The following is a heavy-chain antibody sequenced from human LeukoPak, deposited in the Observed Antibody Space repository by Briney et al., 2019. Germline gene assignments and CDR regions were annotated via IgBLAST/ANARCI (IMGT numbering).Heavy chain of an antibody. J-gene: IGHJ4*02. CDR3: ARDPPSPTYYYDSSSLD. V-gene: IGHV3-7*01. D-gene: IGHD3-22*01. CDR1: GFGFSHYW. Sequence: GGSLRLSCAASGFGFSHYWMSWVRQAPGKGLEWVANINQDGSEKHYVGSVKGRFTISRDNGKNSLYLQMNSLRAEGTAVYYCARDPPSPTYYYDSSSLDWGQGTLVTVSS. CDR2: INQDGSEK.